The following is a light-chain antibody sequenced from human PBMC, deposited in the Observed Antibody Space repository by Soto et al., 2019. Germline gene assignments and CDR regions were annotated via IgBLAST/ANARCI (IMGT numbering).Light chain of an antibody. V-gene: IGLV4-69*01. CDR3: QTWSTDIRV. CDR1: SGHNSYA. Sequence: QPVLTQPPSASASLGASVKLTCTLSSGHNSYAIAWHQQQPEKGPRYLMKLNSDGSHSKGDGIPDRFSGCSSGAERYLTISSLQSEDEADYYCQTWSTDIRVFGGGTKVTVL. CDR2: LNSDGSH. J-gene: IGLJ3*02.